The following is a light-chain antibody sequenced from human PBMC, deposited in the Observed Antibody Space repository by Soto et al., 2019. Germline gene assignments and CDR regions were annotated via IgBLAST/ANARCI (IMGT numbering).Light chain of an antibody. CDR2: KTS. CDR3: KNYDDFPLT. J-gene: IGKJ4*01. CDR1: QTISSW. Sequence: DIQMTQSPSTLSASVGDRVTITCRASQTISSWLAWYQQKPGKAPKLVIYKTSSLESGVPSTFSGSGSGTEFTLTITSVHPIDSPTYFCKNYDDFPLTLGGGTKGDSK. V-gene: IGKV1-5*03.